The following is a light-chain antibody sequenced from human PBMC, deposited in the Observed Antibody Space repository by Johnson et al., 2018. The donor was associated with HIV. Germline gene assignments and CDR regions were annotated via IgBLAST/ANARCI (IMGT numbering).Light chain of an antibody. CDR1: TYNIGNNY. J-gene: IGLJ1*01. CDR2: DNN. Sequence: QSVLTQPPSVSAAPGQKVTISCSGSTYNIGNNYVSWYQQLPGTAPKLLIYDNNKRPSGIPDRFSGSKSGTSATLGITGLQTGDEADYYCGTWDSSLSAPRVFGTGTKVTVL. CDR3: GTWDSSLSAPRV. V-gene: IGLV1-51*01.